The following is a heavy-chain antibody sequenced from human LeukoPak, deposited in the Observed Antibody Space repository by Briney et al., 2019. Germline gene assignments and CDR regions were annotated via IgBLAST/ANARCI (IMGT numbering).Heavy chain of an antibody. J-gene: IGHJ4*02. D-gene: IGHD6-25*01. CDR1: GFTFSSYG. CDR2: TSGSGTTT. Sequence: PEGSLRLSCAASGFTFSSYGMSWVRQAPGKGLGWVAATSGSGTTTYYEDSVKGRFTISRDNSQNTLYLQMNSLRAEDTAVYYCAKGSDSSAWTLFDYWGQGTLVTVSS. V-gene: IGHV3-23*01. CDR3: AKGSDSSAWTLFDY.